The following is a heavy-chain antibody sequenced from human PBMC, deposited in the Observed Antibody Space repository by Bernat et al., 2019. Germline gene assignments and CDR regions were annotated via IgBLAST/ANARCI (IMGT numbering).Heavy chain of an antibody. J-gene: IGHJ3*01. Sequence: EVQLVESGGGLVQSGGSLRLSCVASGFIASGFTFSSYWLHWVRQVPGKGLVWVSRINCDVSITNYVDSVKGRFTISRDNAKNILYLQMNSLRAEDTAVYYCAKCNWNDERCDFDVWGQGTIVTVSS. CDR1: GFTFSSYW. CDR2: INCDVSIT. CDR3: AKCNWNDERCDFDV. V-gene: IGHV3-74*01. D-gene: IGHD1-20*01.